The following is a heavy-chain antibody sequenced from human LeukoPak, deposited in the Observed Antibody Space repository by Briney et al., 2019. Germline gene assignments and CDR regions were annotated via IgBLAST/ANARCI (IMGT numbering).Heavy chain of an antibody. D-gene: IGHD5-24*01. J-gene: IGHJ4*02. V-gene: IGHV4-34*01. Sequence: SETLSLTCAVYGGSFSGYYWSWIRQPPGKGLEWIGEINHSGSTNYNPSLKSRVTISVDTSKNQFSLKLSSVTAADTAVYYCAREGDGYNYDYWGQGTLVTVSS. CDR2: INHSGST. CDR3: AREGDGYNYDY. CDR1: GGSFSGYY.